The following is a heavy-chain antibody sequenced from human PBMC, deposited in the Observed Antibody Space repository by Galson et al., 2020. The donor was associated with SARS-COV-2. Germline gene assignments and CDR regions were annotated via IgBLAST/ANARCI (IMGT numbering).Heavy chain of an antibody. Sequence: GESLKISCAASGFTFSNAWMSWVRQAPGKGLEWVAVISYDGSNKYYADSVKGRFTISRDNSKNTLYLQMNSLRAEDTAVYYCARSDGYNSYFDYWGQGTLVTVSS. D-gene: IGHD5-12*01. CDR3: ARSDGYNSYFDY. CDR1: GFTFSNAW. J-gene: IGHJ4*02. CDR2: ISYDGSNK. V-gene: IGHV3-30-3*01.